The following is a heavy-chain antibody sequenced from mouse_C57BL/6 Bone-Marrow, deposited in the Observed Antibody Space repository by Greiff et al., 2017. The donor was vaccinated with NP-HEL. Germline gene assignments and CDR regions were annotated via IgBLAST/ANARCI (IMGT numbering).Heavy chain of an antibody. V-gene: IGHV2-5*01. CDR1: GFSLTSYG. CDR2: IWRGGST. CDR3: AKHCYDYLYAMDY. J-gene: IGHJ4*01. Sequence: QVQLQQSGPGLVQPSQSLSITCTVSGFSLTSYGVHWVRQSPGTGLEWLGVIWRGGSTDYNAAFMSRLSITKDNSKSQVFFKMNSLQADDTAIYYCAKHCYDYLYAMDYWGQGTSVTVSS. D-gene: IGHD2-4*01.